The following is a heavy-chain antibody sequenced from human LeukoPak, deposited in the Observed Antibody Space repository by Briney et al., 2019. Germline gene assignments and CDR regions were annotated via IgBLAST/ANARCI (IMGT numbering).Heavy chain of an antibody. D-gene: IGHD2-2*01. Sequence: GASVKVSCKASGYTFTGYYMHWVRQAPGQGLEWMGWINPNSGGTNYAQKFQGRVTMTRDTSISTAYMELSRLRSDDTAVYYCARVVPAAYYYYMDVWGKGTTVTVSS. J-gene: IGHJ6*03. CDR2: INPNSGGT. CDR3: ARVVPAAYYYYMDV. CDR1: GYTFTGYY. V-gene: IGHV1-2*02.